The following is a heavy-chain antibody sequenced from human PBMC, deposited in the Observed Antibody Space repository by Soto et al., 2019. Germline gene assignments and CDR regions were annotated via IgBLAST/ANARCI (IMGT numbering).Heavy chain of an antibody. CDR1: GFTFSSYG. Sequence: GGSLRLSCAASGFTFSSYGMHWGRQAPCKGLEWVAVIWYDGSNKYYADSVKGRFTISRDNSKNTLYLQMNSLRAEDTAVYYCARSGYIPRGYYGMDVWGKGTTVTVPS. V-gene: IGHV3-33*01. CDR3: ARSGYIPRGYYGMDV. J-gene: IGHJ6*04. CDR2: IWYDGSNK. D-gene: IGHD3-3*01.